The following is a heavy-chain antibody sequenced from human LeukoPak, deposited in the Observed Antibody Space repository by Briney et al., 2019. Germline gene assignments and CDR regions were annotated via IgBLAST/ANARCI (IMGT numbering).Heavy chain of an antibody. CDR2: ISYDGSNK. D-gene: IGHD6-19*01. V-gene: IGHV3-30*18. Sequence: PGGSLRLSCAASGFTFSSYGMHCVRQAPGKGLEWVAVISYDGSNKYYADSVKGRFTISRDNSKNTLYLQMNSLRAEDTAVYYCAKVLSSGWMIYYYYGMDVWGQGTTVTVSS. J-gene: IGHJ6*02. CDR3: AKVLSSGWMIYYYYGMDV. CDR1: GFTFSSYG.